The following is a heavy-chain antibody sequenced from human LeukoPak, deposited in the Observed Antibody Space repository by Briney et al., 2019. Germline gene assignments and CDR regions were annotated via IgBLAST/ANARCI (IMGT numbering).Heavy chain of an antibody. Sequence: GGSLRLSCAAAGFTFSSYWMHWVRQAPGKGLVWVSRIKSDGSNTNYADSVQGRFTISRDNAKNTLYLQMNSLRAEDTAVYYCARAILTPGGATVTRYFDYWGQGTLVTVSS. J-gene: IGHJ4*02. CDR3: ARAILTPGGATVTRYFDY. V-gene: IGHV3-74*01. CDR2: IKSDGSNT. D-gene: IGHD4-17*01. CDR1: GFTFSSYW.